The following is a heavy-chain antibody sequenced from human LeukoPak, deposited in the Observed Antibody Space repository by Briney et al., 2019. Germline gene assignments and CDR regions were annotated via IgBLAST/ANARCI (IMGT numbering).Heavy chain of an antibody. Sequence: GRSLRLSCASSGFTDSNNYMSCVRQAPGKALEWGSVVYSACSTYDADAVKGRFTISRDNSKNTLYLQTKSLRAEDTAVYYCARHIPGYSSSLGYWGQGTLVTVSS. CDR1: GFTDSNNY. J-gene: IGHJ4*02. CDR2: VYSACST. CDR3: ARHIPGYSSSLGY. D-gene: IGHD6-13*01. V-gene: IGHV3-53*01.